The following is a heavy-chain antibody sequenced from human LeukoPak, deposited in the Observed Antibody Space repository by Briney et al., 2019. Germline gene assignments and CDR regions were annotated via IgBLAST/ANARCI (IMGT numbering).Heavy chain of an antibody. V-gene: IGHV3-23*01. Sequence: QAGGSLRLSYAASGFTFSSYAMSWVRQAPGKGLEWVSGISGSGESTYYADSVKGRFTIFRDNSKNTLYLQMNSLRAEDTAVYHCANGWSPDYWGRGTLVTVSS. CDR2: ISGSGEST. D-gene: IGHD2-15*01. CDR1: GFTFSSYA. CDR3: ANGWSPDY. J-gene: IGHJ4*02.